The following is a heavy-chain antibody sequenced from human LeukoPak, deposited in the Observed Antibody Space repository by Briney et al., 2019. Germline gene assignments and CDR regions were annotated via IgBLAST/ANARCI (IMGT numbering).Heavy chain of an antibody. CDR2: IKQDGSEK. V-gene: IGHV3-7*01. J-gene: IGHJ3*02. CDR3: ARGRDYADAFDI. D-gene: IGHD3-16*01. Sequence: PGGSLRLSCAASGFTFSSYEMNWVRQAPGKGLEWVANIKQDGSEKYYVDSVKGRFTISRDNAKNSLYLQMNSLRAEDTAVYYCARGRDYADAFDIGGQGTMVTVSS. CDR1: GFTFSSYE.